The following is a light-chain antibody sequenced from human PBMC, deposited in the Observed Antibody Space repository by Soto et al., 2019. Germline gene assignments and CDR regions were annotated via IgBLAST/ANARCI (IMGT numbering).Light chain of an antibody. CDR3: QQSYSTPST. CDR1: QSISSD. CDR2: VAS. J-gene: IGKJ5*01. V-gene: IGKV1-39*01. Sequence: DIQMSSYSSSLSASVSSSATLLCRARQSISSDSIWDQQQPGRAPKLLSYVASSLQSGVPSRFSGSGSVTDFTRTISSLQPEDCATDYCQQSYSTPSTFGQGTRLE.